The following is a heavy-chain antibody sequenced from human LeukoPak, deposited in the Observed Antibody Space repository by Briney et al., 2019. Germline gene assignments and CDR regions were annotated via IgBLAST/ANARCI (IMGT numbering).Heavy chain of an antibody. Sequence: ASVKVSCKASGYTFTSYGISWVRQAPGQGLEWMGWISAYNGNTNYAQKLQGRVTMTTDTSTSTAYMELRSLRSDDTAVYYCAIYAGGRSYYDILTGYYLGVDYWGQGTLVTVSS. D-gene: IGHD3-9*01. CDR2: ISAYNGNT. CDR3: AIYAGGRSYYDILTGYYLGVDY. CDR1: GYTFTSYG. J-gene: IGHJ4*02. V-gene: IGHV1-18*04.